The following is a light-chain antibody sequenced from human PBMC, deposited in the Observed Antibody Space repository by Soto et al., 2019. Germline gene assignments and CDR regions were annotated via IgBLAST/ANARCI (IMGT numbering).Light chain of an antibody. Sequence: ILMTQSPATLSVSPGDTAILSCRASQSVGSNLAWYQQKPGQSPRRLIYRASIRAPGVPARFSGSGSGTEFTLTVTSLQSEDFAVYYCQQYKNLPLWTFGQGTKVEIK. V-gene: IGKV3-15*01. CDR3: QQYKNLPLWT. CDR1: QSVGSN. CDR2: RAS. J-gene: IGKJ1*01.